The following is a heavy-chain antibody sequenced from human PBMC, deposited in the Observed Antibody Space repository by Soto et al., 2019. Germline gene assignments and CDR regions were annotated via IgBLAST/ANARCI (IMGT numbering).Heavy chain of an antibody. Sequence: SETLSLTSPVSGCSVSGYYWSWIRQSPGEGLEWIGYIYSNGGTNYNPSLKSRVTISIDTSKNEFSLKLSSVTAADTATYYCARDPGISIFGLVPFDYYDMYVWGQGTTVTVSS. D-gene: IGHD3-3*01. J-gene: IGHJ6*02. CDR1: GCSVSGYY. CDR2: IYSNGGT. CDR3: ARDPGISIFGLVPFDYYDMYV. V-gene: IGHV4-59*02.